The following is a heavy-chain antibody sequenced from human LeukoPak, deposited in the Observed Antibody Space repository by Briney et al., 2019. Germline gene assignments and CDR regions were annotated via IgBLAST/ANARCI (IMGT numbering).Heavy chain of an antibody. V-gene: IGHV3-30*18. CDR1: GFTFSSYG. CDR3: AKAGYSSIWYIDY. J-gene: IGHJ4*02. CDR2: MSHDGDNK. Sequence: PGGSLRLSCAASGFTFSSYGIHWVRQAPGKGLEWVAVMSHDGDNKYYADSVEGRFTISRDNSKNTLYLQMNSLRAEDTAVYYCAKAGYSSIWYIDYWGQGTLVTVSS. D-gene: IGHD6-13*01.